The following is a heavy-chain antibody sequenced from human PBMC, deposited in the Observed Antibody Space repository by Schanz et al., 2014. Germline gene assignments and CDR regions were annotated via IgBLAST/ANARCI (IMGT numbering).Heavy chain of an antibody. CDR1: GFTFRGHA. CDR3: VKDLQRELLRDDHYYGMDV. Sequence: QVQLVESGGGVVQPGTSLRLSCAASGFTFRGHAMHWVRQAPGKGLEWVAIISYDGSNKYYADSVKGRFTISRDNSKNTLYLQMNSLRAEDTAVYYCVKDLQRELLRDDHYYGMDVWGQGTTVTVSS. CDR2: ISYDGSNK. D-gene: IGHD1-26*01. V-gene: IGHV3-30*04. J-gene: IGHJ6*02.